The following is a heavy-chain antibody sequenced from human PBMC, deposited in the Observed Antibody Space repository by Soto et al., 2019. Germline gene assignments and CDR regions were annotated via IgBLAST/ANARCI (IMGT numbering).Heavy chain of an antibody. CDR3: AELLTGITPY. CDR1: GYTFTSYD. V-gene: IGHV1-8*01. J-gene: IGHJ4*02. CDR2: MNPNSGNT. D-gene: IGHD1-26*01. Sequence: ASVKVSCKASGYTFTSYDINWVRQATGQGLEWMGWMNPNSGNTGYAQKFQGRVTMTRNTSISTAYMELNSLRAEDSAVYYCAELLTGITPYWGQGTLVTVSS.